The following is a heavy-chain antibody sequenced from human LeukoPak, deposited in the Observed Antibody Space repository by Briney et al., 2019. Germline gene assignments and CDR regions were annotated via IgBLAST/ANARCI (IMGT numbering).Heavy chain of an antibody. J-gene: IGHJ6*04. Sequence: SETLSPTCTVSGGSISSGDYYWSWIRQPPGKGLEWIGYIYYSGSTYYNPSLKSRVTISVDTSKNQFSLKLSSVTAADTAVYYCARDVAVAGHSNGFYYYGMDVWGKGTTVTVSS. CDR2: IYYSGST. D-gene: IGHD6-19*01. CDR1: GGSISSGDYY. CDR3: ARDVAVAGHSNGFYYYGMDV. V-gene: IGHV4-30-4*02.